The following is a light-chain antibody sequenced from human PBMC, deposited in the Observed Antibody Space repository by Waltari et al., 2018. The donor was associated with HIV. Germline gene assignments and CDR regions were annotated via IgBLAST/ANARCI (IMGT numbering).Light chain of an antibody. V-gene: IGLV1-47*01. CDR2: RNN. J-gene: IGLJ2*01. CDR1: YSDLGSNY. CDR3: STWDGSLGAYV. Sequence: QSVLTQPPSTSGTPGQHVTISCSGGYSDLGSNYVYWYQLVPGTTAKLLIFRNNQRSSGVPDRFSGSKSGTSASLAISGLQSDDEGDYYCSTWDGSLGAYVFGGGTKLTVL.